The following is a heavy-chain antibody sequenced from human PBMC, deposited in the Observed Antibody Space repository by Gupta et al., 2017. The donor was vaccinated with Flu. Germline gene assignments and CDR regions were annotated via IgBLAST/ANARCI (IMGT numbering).Heavy chain of an antibody. J-gene: IGHJ4*02. V-gene: IGHV3-21*01. CDR1: GFTFSSSR. CDR2: ISSSSSYI. D-gene: IGHD3-3*01. Sequence: EVQLVESGGGLVKPGGSLRLSCAASGFTFSSSRMNWVRQAPGKGLEWVSSISSSSSYIYYADSVKGRFTISRDNAKNSLYLQMNSLRAEDTAVYYCATIRTIFGVVGYYFDYWGQGTLVTVSS. CDR3: ATIRTIFGVVGYYFDY.